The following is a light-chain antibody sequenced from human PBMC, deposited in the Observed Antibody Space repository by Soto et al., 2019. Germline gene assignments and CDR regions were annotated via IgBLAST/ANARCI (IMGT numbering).Light chain of an antibody. Sequence: QSVLTQPPSVSGAPGQRVTISCTGSSSNIGAGYDVHWYQQLPGTAPKPLIYGNNNRPSGVPDRFSGSKSGTSASLAITGLQAEDEADYYCQSYDSSLSAYVVFGGGTKLTVL. CDR3: QSYDSSLSAYVV. V-gene: IGLV1-40*01. J-gene: IGLJ2*01. CDR1: SSNIGAGYD. CDR2: GNN.